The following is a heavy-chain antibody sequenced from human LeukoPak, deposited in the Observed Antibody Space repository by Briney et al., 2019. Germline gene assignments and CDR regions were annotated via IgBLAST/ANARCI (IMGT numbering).Heavy chain of an antibody. D-gene: IGHD3-3*01. V-gene: IGHV3-11*01. CDR3: ARRYDSMPD. J-gene: IGHJ4*02. CDR2: ISSSGITR. CDR1: GCTFSDYD. Sequence: PWGSLRLSCAASGCTFSDYDMSWILQAPGKGLEWLSYISSSGITRYYADSVKGRFTISRDNAKNSLYLQMNSLRAEATAVYYCARRYDSMPDWGQGTLVTV.